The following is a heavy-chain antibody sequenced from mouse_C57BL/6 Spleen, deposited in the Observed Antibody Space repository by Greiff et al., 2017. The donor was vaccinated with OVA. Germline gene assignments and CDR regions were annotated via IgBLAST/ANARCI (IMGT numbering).Heavy chain of an antibody. D-gene: IGHD1-1*01. CDR1: GFTFSDYG. V-gene: IGHV5-17*01. J-gene: IGHJ2*01. CDR3: AWNYYGGSYAFDY. Sequence: EVKLVESGGGLVKPGGSLKLSCAASGFTFSDYGMHWVRQAPEKGLEWVAYISSGSSTIYYADTVKGRFTISRDNAKNTLFLQMTSLRSEDTSVYYCAWNYYGGSYAFDYWGQGTTVTVSA. CDR2: ISSGSSTI.